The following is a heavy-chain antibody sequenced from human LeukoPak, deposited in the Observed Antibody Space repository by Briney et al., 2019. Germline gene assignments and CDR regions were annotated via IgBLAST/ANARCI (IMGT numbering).Heavy chain of an antibody. V-gene: IGHV3-30*02. CDR3: AKDRGFLAFDI. CDR1: GFPFSSYG. CDR2: IRYDENKK. J-gene: IGHJ3*02. Sequence: GGSLRLSCAASGFPFSSYGMHWVRQAAGKGLEWVAYIRYDENKKNYADSAKGRFSISRDNFKNTLSLQMNNLRIEDTAVYYCAKDRGFLAFDIWGQGTMVTVSS. D-gene: IGHD2-21*01.